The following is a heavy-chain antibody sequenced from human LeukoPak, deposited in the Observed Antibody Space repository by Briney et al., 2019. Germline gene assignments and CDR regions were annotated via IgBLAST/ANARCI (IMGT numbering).Heavy chain of an antibody. CDR1: GGTFISYA. J-gene: IGHJ3*02. CDR2: IITIFGTG. Sequence: SVKVSCKASGGTFISYAISWVGQAPGQGHEWMGRIITIFGTGNYAQKFQGRVTITTDEYTRTDYMELSSLRSEDTAVYYCARGSTYYYDSSGYSAFDIWGQGTMVTVSS. CDR3: ARGSTYYYDSSGYSAFDI. V-gene: IGHV1-69*05. D-gene: IGHD3-22*01.